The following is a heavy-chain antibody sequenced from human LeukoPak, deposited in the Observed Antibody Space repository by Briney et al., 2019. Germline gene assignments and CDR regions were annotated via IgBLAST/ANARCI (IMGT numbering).Heavy chain of an antibody. J-gene: IGHJ4*02. D-gene: IGHD2-15*01. Sequence: GGSLRLSCAASGFTVSSNYMSWVCQAPGKGLEWVSVIYSGGSTYYADSVKGRFTISRDNSKNTLYLQMNSLRAEDTAVYYCARDLGGGYYVYWGQGTLVTVSS. V-gene: IGHV3-53*01. CDR3: ARDLGGGYYVY. CDR2: IYSGGST. CDR1: GFTVSSNY.